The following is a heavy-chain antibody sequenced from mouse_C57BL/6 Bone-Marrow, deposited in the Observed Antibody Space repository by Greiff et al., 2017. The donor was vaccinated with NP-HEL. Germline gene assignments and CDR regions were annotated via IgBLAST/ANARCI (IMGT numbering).Heavy chain of an antibody. CDR2: INPNNGGT. CDR3: ARVGYYGNFGFAY. J-gene: IGHJ3*01. Sequence: EVQLQQSGPELVKPGASVKISCKASGYTFTDYYMNWVKQSHGKSLEWIGDINPNNGGTSYNQKFKGKATLTVDKSSSTAYMELRSLTSEDSAVYYCARVGYYGNFGFAYWGQGTLVTVSA. CDR1: GYTFTDYY. D-gene: IGHD2-1*01. V-gene: IGHV1-26*01.